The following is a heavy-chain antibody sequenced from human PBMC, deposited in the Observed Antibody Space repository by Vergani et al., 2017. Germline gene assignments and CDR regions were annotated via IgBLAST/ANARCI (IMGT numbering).Heavy chain of an antibody. Sequence: EVQLVESGGGLVKPGGSLRLSCAASGFTFSSYSMNWVRQAPGKGLEWVSSISSSSSYIYYADSVKGRFTISRDNAKNSLYLQMNSLRDEDTAVYYCAGRFGVIRYFDYWGQGTLVTVSS. D-gene: IGHD3-3*01. CDR1: GFTFSSYS. CDR2: ISSSSSYI. CDR3: AGRFGVIRYFDY. V-gene: IGHV3-21*01. J-gene: IGHJ4*02.